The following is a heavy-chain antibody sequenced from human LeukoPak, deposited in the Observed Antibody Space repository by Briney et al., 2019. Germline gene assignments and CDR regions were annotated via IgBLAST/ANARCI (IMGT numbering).Heavy chain of an antibody. Sequence: PGGSLRLSCAASGFTISSNYMSWVRQAPGKGLEWVSLISSSDSTYFADSVKGRFTISRDNSKNTLYLQMNSLRAEDTAVYYCARDRSGNSWFDYWGQGTLVTVSS. D-gene: IGHD4-23*01. CDR3: ARDRSGNSWFDY. J-gene: IGHJ4*02. CDR1: GFTISSNY. CDR2: ISSSDST. V-gene: IGHV3-66*01.